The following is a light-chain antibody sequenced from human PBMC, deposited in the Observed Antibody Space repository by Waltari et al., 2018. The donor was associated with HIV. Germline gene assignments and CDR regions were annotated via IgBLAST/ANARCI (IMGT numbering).Light chain of an antibody. Sequence: SSELTQTPSVSVSPGQTARIRCSRGAMPTKYSSWNGQKPGQAPVLIIYKDIERPSGIPERISGSRSGTVVTLTISDVQAEAEGDYYCQSTDHDGTWVFGGATKLTVL. CDR3: QSTDHDGTWV. CDR2: KDI. CDR1: AMPTKY. V-gene: IGLV3-25*03. J-gene: IGLJ3*02.